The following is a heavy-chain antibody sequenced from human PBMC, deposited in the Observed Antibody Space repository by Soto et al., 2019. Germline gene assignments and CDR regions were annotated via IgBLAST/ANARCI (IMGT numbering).Heavy chain of an antibody. Sequence: SETLSLTCAVYGGSFSGYYRNWIRQSPGKGLEWIGDINHSGGTNYNPSLKSRVTISLDTSKNQFSLRLSSVTAADTAVYYCATAHYDVWSGFSQKYYFDYWGQGTQVTVSS. CDR3: ATAHYDVWSGFSQKYYFDY. D-gene: IGHD3-3*01. CDR1: GGSFSGYY. CDR2: INHSGGT. J-gene: IGHJ4*02. V-gene: IGHV4-34*01.